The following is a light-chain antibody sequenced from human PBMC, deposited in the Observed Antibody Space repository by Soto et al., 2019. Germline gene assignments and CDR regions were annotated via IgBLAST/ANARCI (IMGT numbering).Light chain of an antibody. J-gene: IGLJ1*01. CDR3: SSYTSSSTLPYV. CDR1: SSDVGGYNY. V-gene: IGLV2-14*01. CDR2: EVS. Sequence: QSALTQPASVSGSPGQSITISCTGTSSDVGGYNYVSWYQQHPGKAPKLMIYEVSNRPSGVSNRFSGSKSGNTASLTISGLQAEDEADYYCSSYTSSSTLPYVFGTGTKLTFL.